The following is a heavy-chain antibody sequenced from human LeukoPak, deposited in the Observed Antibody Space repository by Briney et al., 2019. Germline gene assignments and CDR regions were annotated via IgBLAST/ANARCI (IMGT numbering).Heavy chain of an antibody. CDR2: INYSGST. V-gene: IGHV4-39*07. Sequence: SETLSLTCTVSGGSISSTSYYWGWIRQSPGKGLEWIGSINYSGSTYYTPSLKSRVTISVDTSKNQFSLKLSSVTAADTAVYYCARTQKQRITMVRGMRFDIWGQGTMVTVSS. CDR1: GGSISSTSYY. D-gene: IGHD3-10*01. J-gene: IGHJ3*02. CDR3: ARTQKQRITMVRGMRFDI.